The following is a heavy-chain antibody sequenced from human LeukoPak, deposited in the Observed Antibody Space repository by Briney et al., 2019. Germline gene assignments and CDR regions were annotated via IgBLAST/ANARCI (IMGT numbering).Heavy chain of an antibody. J-gene: IGHJ5*02. Sequence: SETLSLTCAVYGGSFSGYFWSWIRQPPGKGLEWIGESNHRGNSNYNPSLKSRVTISVDTSKNQFSLKLSSVTAADTAVYYCARTLWFGETAWFDPWGQGTLVTVSS. D-gene: IGHD3-10*01. CDR2: SNHRGNS. CDR3: ARTLWFGETAWFDP. V-gene: IGHV4-34*01. CDR1: GGSFSGYF.